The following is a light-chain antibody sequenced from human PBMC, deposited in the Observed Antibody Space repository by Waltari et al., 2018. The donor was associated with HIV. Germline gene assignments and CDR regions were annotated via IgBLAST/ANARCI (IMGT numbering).Light chain of an antibody. Sequence: QSALTQPASVSGSPGPSIPISCAGTSSDAGGYNYVSWYQQHPGKAPKLMIYDVSNRPSGVSNRFSGSKSGNTASLTISGLQAEDEADYYCSSYTISSTLVFGGGTKLTVL. CDR2: DVS. J-gene: IGLJ2*01. V-gene: IGLV2-14*01. CDR3: SSYTISSTLV. CDR1: SSDAGGYNY.